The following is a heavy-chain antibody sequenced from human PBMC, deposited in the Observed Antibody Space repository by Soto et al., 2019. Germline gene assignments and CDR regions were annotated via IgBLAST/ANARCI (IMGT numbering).Heavy chain of an antibody. J-gene: IGHJ1*01. D-gene: IGHD3-22*01. CDR1: GFTFSSYS. CDR3: ARDPFPYYYDSSGYYSGPEYFQH. CDR2: ISSSSSTI. V-gene: IGHV3-48*02. Sequence: GGSLRLSCAASGFTFSSYSTNWVRQAPGKGLEWVSYISSSSSTIYYADSVKGRSTISRDNAKNSLYLQMNSLRDEDTAVYYCARDPFPYYYDSSGYYSGPEYFQHWGQGTLVTVSS.